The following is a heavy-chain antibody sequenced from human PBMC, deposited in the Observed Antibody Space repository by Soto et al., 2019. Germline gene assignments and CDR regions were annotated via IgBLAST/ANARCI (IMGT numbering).Heavy chain of an antibody. CDR1: CYTFTSYG. Sequence: ASVKVSCKASCYTFTSYGISWVRQAPGQGLEWMGWISAYNGNTNYAQKLQGRVTMTTDTSTSTAFMELRSLRSDDTAVYYCAIQLYDSSGYYYVDYYYYYGMDVWGQGTTVTVSS. J-gene: IGHJ6*02. CDR2: ISAYNGNT. D-gene: IGHD3-22*01. V-gene: IGHV1-18*01. CDR3: AIQLYDSSGYYYVDYYYYYGMDV.